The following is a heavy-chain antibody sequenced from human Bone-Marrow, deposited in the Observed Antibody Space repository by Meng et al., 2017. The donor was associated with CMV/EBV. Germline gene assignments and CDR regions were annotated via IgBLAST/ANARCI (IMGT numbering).Heavy chain of an antibody. J-gene: IGHJ4*02. V-gene: IGHV3-7*01. Sequence: GGSLRLSCAASGFTFSSYWMSWVRQAPGKGLEWVANIKQDGSEKYYVDSVKGRFTISRDNAKNSLYLQMNSLRAEDTAVYYCARGRTPYSGRVAPAGYFDYWGQGTLVTVSS. CDR1: GFTFSSYW. CDR2: IKQDGSEK. CDR3: ARGRTPYSGRVAPAGYFDY. D-gene: IGHD1-26*01.